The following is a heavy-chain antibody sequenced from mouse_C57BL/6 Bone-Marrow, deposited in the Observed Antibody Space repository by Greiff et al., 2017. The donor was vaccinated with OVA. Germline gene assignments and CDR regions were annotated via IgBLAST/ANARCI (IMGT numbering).Heavy chain of an antibody. D-gene: IGHD1-1*01. J-gene: IGHJ2*01. CDR1: GFNIKDYY. CDR2: IDPEDGET. CDR3: ARNYGSSYFDY. Sequence: EVQGVESGAELVKPGASVKLSCTASGFNIKDYYMHWVKQRTEQGLEWIGRIDPEDGETKYAPEFQGKATITADTSSNTAYLLSSLTSEDTAVYYSARNYGSSYFDYWGQGTTLTVSS. V-gene: IGHV14-2*01.